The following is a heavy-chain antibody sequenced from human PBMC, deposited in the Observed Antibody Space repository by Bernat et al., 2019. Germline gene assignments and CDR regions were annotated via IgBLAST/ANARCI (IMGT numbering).Heavy chain of an antibody. Sequence: QVQLQESGPGLVKPSETLSLTCTVSGGSISSYYWSWIRQPPGKGLEWIGYIYYSGSTNYNPSLKRRVTISVDTSKNQFSLKLSSVTAADTAVYYCARGGSNPFYYYGMDVWGQGTTVTVSS. CDR1: GGSISSYY. V-gene: IGHV4-59*01. CDR3: ARGGSNPFYYYGMDV. J-gene: IGHJ6*02. D-gene: IGHD1-1*01. CDR2: IYYSGST.